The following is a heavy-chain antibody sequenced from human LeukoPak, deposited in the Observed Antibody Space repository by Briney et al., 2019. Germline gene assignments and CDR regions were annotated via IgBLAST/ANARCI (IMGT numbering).Heavy chain of an antibody. CDR3: ARIPDIRITMVRGVKRGAFDI. Sequence: KSSETLSLTCAVYGGSFSGYYWSWTRQPPGKGLEWIGEINHSGSTNYNPSLKGRVTISVDTSKNQFSLKLSSVTAADTAVYYCARIPDIRITMVRGVKRGAFDIWGQGTMVTVSS. V-gene: IGHV4-34*01. CDR2: INHSGST. D-gene: IGHD3-10*01. J-gene: IGHJ3*02. CDR1: GGSFSGYY.